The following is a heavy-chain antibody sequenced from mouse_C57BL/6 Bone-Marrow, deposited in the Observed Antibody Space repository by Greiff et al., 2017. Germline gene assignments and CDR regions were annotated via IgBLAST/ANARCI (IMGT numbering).Heavy chain of an antibody. Sequence: QVQLQQSGAELARPGASVKLSCKASGYTFTSYGMSWVKQRPGQGLEWIGEIYPRSGNTYYNEKFKGKATLTADKSSSTAYMELRSLTSEDSAVYVCARRRDYSNPWCAYWGQGTLVTVSA. V-gene: IGHV1-81*01. CDR1: GYTFTSYG. J-gene: IGHJ3*01. CDR3: ARRRDYSNPWCAY. D-gene: IGHD2-5*01. CDR2: IYPRSGNT.